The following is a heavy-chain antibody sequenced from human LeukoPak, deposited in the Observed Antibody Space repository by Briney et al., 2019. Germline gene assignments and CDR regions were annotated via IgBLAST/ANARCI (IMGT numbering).Heavy chain of an antibody. Sequence: ASVTVSCTASGYTLTDYYMHWVRQAPGQGLEWMGRINPNSGGTNYAQKFQGRVTMTRDTSISTVYMELSRLRSDDTAVYYCARVGYYESSGYYEYWGQGTLVTVSS. J-gene: IGHJ4*02. CDR1: GYTLTDYY. CDR3: ARVGYYESSGYYEY. V-gene: IGHV1-2*06. CDR2: INPNSGGT. D-gene: IGHD3-22*01.